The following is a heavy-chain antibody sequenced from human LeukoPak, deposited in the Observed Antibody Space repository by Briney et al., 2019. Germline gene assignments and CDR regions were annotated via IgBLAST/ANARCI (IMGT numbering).Heavy chain of an antibody. CDR3: ARVAPNWFDP. D-gene: IGHD2-21*01. Sequence: GGSLRLSCAAPGFTFSGYYMSCIRLAPGKVLEWVSYVSSSGSTINYADSVKGRFTISRDNAKKSLYLQMNSLRAEDTAVYYCARVAPNWFDPWGQGTLVTVSS. V-gene: IGHV3-11*04. CDR1: GFTFSGYY. J-gene: IGHJ5*02. CDR2: VSSSGSTI.